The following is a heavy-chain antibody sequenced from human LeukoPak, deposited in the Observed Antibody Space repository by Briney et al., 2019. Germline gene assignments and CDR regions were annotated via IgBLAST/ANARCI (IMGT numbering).Heavy chain of an antibody. V-gene: IGHV5-51*01. J-gene: IGHJ4*02. D-gene: IGHD4-17*01. CDR2: IYPGDSDT. CDR3: ARGDYGDFRVFYTLFDY. Sequence: GESLKISCKGSGYSFTTYWIGWVRQMPGKGLEWMGIIYPGDSDTRYSPSFQGQVTISADKSISTAYLQWSSLKASDTAMYYCARGDYGDFRVFYTLFDYWGQGTLVTVSS. CDR1: GYSFTTYW.